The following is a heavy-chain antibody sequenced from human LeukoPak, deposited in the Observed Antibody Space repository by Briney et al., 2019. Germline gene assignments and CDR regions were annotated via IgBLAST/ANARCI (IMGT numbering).Heavy chain of an antibody. CDR2: ISSSSSYI. CDR1: GFTFSSYS. D-gene: IGHD3-16*02. Sequence: PGGSLRLSCAASGFTFSSYSMNWVRQAPGKGLEWVSSISSSSSYIYYADSMKGRFTISRDNAKNSLYLQMNSLRAEDTAVYYCARPNRPNYDYVWGSYRPFDYWGQGTLVTVSS. V-gene: IGHV3-21*01. CDR3: ARPNRPNYDYVWGSYRPFDY. J-gene: IGHJ4*02.